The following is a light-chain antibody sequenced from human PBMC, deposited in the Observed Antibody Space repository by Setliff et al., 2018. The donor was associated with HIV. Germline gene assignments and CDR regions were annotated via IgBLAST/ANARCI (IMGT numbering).Light chain of an antibody. Sequence: QSVLTQPASVSGSPGQSITISCTGTSNDVGVYSYVSWYQHHPGKAPKLIIYDVSRRPPGISNRFSGSKSGNTASLTISGLQADDEADYYCNSYTRSNTYVFGTGTKVTVL. CDR1: SNDVGVYSY. CDR2: DVS. J-gene: IGLJ1*01. CDR3: NSYTRSNTYV. V-gene: IGLV2-14*03.